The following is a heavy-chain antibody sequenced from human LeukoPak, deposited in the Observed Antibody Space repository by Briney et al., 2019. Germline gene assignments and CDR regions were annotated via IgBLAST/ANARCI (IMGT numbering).Heavy chain of an antibody. D-gene: IGHD3-10*01. J-gene: IGHJ6*04. V-gene: IGHV1-69*01. CDR2: IIPIFGTA. CDR1: GGTFSSYA. Sequence: SVTVSCTASGGTFSSYAISWVRQAPGQGLEWMGGIIPIFGTANYAQKFQGRVTITADESTSTAYMELSSLRSEDTAVYYCAADGAPSYYYGMDVWGKGTTVTVSS. CDR3: AADGAPSYYYGMDV.